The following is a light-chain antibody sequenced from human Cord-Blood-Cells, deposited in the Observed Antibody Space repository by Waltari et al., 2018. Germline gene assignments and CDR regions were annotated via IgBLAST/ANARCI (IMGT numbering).Light chain of an antibody. CDR1: QSISSY. J-gene: IGKJ1*01. Sequence: DNQMTQSPSSLSASLGDRVTITCRASQSISSYLNWYQQKPGKAPTLLIYAASSLQSGVPSRFSGSGSGTDFTLTISSLQPEDFATYYCQQSYSTPRTFGQGTKVEIK. V-gene: IGKV1-39*01. CDR2: AAS. CDR3: QQSYSTPRT.